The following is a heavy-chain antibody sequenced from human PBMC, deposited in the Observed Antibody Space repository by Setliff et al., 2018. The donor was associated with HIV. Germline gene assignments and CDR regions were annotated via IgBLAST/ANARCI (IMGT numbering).Heavy chain of an antibody. CDR3: ASKVHCTNGVCLDAFDI. V-gene: IGHV1-2*06. D-gene: IGHD2-8*01. CDR2: INPNSGST. J-gene: IGHJ3*02. CDR1: GYTFTAYY. Sequence: GASVKVSCKSSGYTFTAYYIHRVRQAPGQGLEWMGRINPNSGSTNYAQNFQGGVTMTRDTSISTAYMELSRLRSDDTAVYYCASKVHCTNGVCLDAFDIWGQGTMVT.